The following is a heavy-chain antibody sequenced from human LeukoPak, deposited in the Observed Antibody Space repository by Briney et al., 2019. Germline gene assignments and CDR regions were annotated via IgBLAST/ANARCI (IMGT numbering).Heavy chain of an antibody. J-gene: IGHJ4*02. Sequence: ASVKVSCKASGYTFTSYYMHWVRQAPGQGLEWMGWINPNSGGTNYAQKFQGRVTMTRDTSISTAYMELSRLRSDDTAVYYCAKIAAAGTDSVDYWGQGTLVTVSS. CDR2: INPNSGGT. V-gene: IGHV1-2*02. D-gene: IGHD6-13*01. CDR3: AKIAAAGTDSVDY. CDR1: GYTFTSYY.